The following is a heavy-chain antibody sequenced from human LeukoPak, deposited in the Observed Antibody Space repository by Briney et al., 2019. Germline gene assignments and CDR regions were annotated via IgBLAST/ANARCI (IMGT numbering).Heavy chain of an antibody. D-gene: IGHD3-16*01. CDR1: GGSFGGYY. V-gene: IGHV4-34*01. CDR3: ARGTGGGEYYFDY. J-gene: IGHJ4*02. CDR2: INHSGST. Sequence: SETLSLTCAVYGGSFGGYYWSWIRQPPGKGLEWIGEINHSGSTYYNPSLKSRVTISVDRSKNQFSLKLSSVTAADTAVYYCARGTGGGEYYFDYWGQGTLVTVSS.